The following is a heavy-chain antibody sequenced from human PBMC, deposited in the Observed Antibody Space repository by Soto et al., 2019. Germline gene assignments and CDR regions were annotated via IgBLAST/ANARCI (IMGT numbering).Heavy chain of an antibody. CDR2: ISYDGSNK. Sequence: QVQLVESGGGVVQPGRSLRLSCAASGFTFSSYAMHWVRQAPGKGLAWVAVISYDGSNKYYADSVKGRFTISRDNSKTTLYLQMNSLRAEDTAVYYCARAGYSSSWYFPDAFDIWGQGTMVTVSS. V-gene: IGHV3-30-3*01. J-gene: IGHJ3*02. CDR1: GFTFSSYA. CDR3: ARAGYSSSWYFPDAFDI. D-gene: IGHD6-13*01.